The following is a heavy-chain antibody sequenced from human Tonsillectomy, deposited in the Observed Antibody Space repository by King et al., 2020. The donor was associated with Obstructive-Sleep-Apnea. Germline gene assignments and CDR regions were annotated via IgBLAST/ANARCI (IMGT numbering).Heavy chain of an antibody. CDR1: GYIFTSYD. CDR2: MNPNSGNR. Sequence: VQLVESGAEVKKPGASVKVSCKASGYIFTSYDINWVRQAPGQALEWMGWMNPNSGNRGYAHKFQGRVTMTRNTSISTPYMELSSLRSEDTAVYYCARGMVRGAAFDPWGQGTLVTVSS. V-gene: IGHV1-8*01. J-gene: IGHJ5*02. D-gene: IGHD3-10*01. CDR3: ARGMVRGAAFDP.